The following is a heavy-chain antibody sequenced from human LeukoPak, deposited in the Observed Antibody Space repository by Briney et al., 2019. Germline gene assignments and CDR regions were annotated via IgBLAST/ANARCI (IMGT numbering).Heavy chain of an antibody. D-gene: IGHD3-10*01. CDR2: INHSGST. CDR3: ARGSMVRGVTPKTDIS. Sequence: GSLRLSCAASGFTFSSYAMSWVRQAPGKGLEWIGEINHSGSTNYNPSLKSRVTISVDTSKNQFSLKLSSVTAADTAVYYCARGSMVRGVTPKTDISWGQGTLVTVSS. V-gene: IGHV4-34*01. CDR1: GFTFSSYA. J-gene: IGHJ5*02.